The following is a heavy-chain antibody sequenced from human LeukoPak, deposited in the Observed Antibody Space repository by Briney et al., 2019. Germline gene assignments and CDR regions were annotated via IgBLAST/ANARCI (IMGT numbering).Heavy chain of an antibody. CDR2: IYYHENT. CDR1: GGSISSSSDY. V-gene: IGHV4-39*07. Sequence: PSETLSLTCTVSGGSISSSSDYWGWIRQAPGKGLEWIGSIYYHENTYYNSSLKSRVTISVDTSKNQFSLKLRSVTAADTAMFYCARLYGNFQNYYDYWGQGTLVAVSS. D-gene: IGHD1-7*01. CDR3: ARLYGNFQNYYDY. J-gene: IGHJ4*02.